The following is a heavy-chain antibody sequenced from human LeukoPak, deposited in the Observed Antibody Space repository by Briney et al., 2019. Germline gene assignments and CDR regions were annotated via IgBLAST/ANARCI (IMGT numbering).Heavy chain of an antibody. V-gene: IGHV1-18*01. Sequence: ASVKVSCKTSGYTFTDFGISWVRQAPGQGLEWIGWVSAYNGNTNYAQKLQGRVTMSTDTSTSTAYMELTSLRSDDTAVFYCTRDLGTYTSHGSIVFDYRGQGALGTVSS. D-gene: IGHD3-10*01. CDR2: VSAYNGNT. CDR3: TRDLGTYTSHGSIVFDY. CDR1: GYTFTDFG. J-gene: IGHJ4*02.